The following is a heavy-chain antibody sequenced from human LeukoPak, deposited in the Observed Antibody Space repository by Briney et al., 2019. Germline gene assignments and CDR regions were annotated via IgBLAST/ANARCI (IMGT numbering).Heavy chain of an antibody. CDR3: ARASSSSFLGYFDY. D-gene: IGHD6-13*01. V-gene: IGHV4-34*01. CDR2: INHSGST. J-gene: IGHJ4*02. Sequence: PSETLSLTCTVSGGSISTYYWSWIRQPPGKGLEWIGEINHSGSTNYNPSLKSRVTISVDTSKNQFSLKLSSVIAADTAVYYCARASSSSFLGYFDYWGQGTLVTVSS. CDR1: GGSISTYY.